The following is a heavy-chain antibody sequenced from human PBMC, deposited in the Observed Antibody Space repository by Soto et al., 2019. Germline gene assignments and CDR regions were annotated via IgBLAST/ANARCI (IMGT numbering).Heavy chain of an antibody. CDR2: ISSSGGST. D-gene: IGHD4-17*01. V-gene: IGHV3-23*01. CDR1: GFIFSAYA. Sequence: PGGSLRLSCAASGFIFSAYAMNWVRQAPGKGLEWVSAISSSGGSTYYAESVRGRFTISRDNSINTLYLQMSSLRTKDTAVYYCAHPRGYGVFDAVDLWGQGTMVTVSS. CDR3: AHPRGYGVFDAVDL. J-gene: IGHJ3*01.